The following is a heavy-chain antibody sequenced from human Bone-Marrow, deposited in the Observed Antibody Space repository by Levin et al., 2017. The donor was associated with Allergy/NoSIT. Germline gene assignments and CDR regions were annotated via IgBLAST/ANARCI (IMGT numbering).Heavy chain of an antibody. Sequence: PSGGSLRLSCAASGFTFSGSAIHWVRQASGKGLEWVGRIRSKANGYETEYNESVKGRFTISRDDSKNTAYLQMNNLKADDTALYYCMKSTVTTLNGVGWGQGTLVTVSS. J-gene: IGHJ1*01. CDR3: MKSTVTTLNGVG. V-gene: IGHV3-73*01. CDR2: IRSKANGYET. D-gene: IGHD4-17*01. CDR1: GFTFSGSA.